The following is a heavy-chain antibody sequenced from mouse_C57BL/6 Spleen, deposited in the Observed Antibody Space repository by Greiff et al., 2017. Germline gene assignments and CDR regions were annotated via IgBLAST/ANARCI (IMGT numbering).Heavy chain of an antibody. V-gene: IGHV1-80*01. CDR3: ERSGYSNDYFDY. Sequence: VQLQQSVAELVRPGASVKISCKASGYAFRSYCMNWVKQRPGKGLEWIGKIYPGDGDTNYNGKFKGKATLTADKSSSTAYMQLSSLTSEDSAVXFCERSGYSNDYFDYWGQGTTLTVSS. J-gene: IGHJ2*01. D-gene: IGHD2-5*01. CDR1: GYAFRSYC. CDR2: IYPGDGDT.